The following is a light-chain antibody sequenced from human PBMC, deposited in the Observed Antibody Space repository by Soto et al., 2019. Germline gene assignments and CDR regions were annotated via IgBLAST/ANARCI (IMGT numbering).Light chain of an antibody. CDR3: QQGYSTTPIT. V-gene: IGKV1-39*01. CDR1: QSIKNY. CDR2: GAS. J-gene: IGKJ5*01. Sequence: DIQMNQSPSSLSAAIGDRVTITCRASQSIKNYLNWYQHKPGAAPKLLIFGASNLESGVPSRFSGSGSGTEFTLSISSLQPEDFATYYCQQGYSTTPITFGQGTRLEVK.